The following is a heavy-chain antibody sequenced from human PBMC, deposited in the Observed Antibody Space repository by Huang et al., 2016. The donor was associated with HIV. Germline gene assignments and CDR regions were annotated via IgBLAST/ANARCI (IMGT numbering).Heavy chain of an antibody. CDR1: GYTFNGYW. J-gene: IGHJ3*02. Sequence: EVQLVQSGAVVKKPGESLKISCKGSGYTFNGYWIGWVRQMPGKGLEGMVSISPGDPDTTYSPSLQGQVTISADKSIGTAYLQWSGLKASDTAMYYCARQGVGDFVVEPTGLGAFDIWGQGTMVTVSS. CDR3: ARQGVGDFVVEPTGLGAFDI. CDR2: ISPGDPDT. V-gene: IGHV5-51*01. D-gene: IGHD2-2*01.